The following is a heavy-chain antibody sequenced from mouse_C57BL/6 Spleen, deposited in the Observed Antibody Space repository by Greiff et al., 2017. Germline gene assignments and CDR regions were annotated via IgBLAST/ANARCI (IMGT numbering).Heavy chain of an antibody. V-gene: IGHV5-4*01. J-gene: IGHJ4*01. CDR1: GFTFSSYA. CDR2: ISDGGSYT. Sequence: EVKLVESGGGLVKPGGSLKLSCAASGFTFSSYAMSWVRQTPEKRLEWVATISDGGSYTYYPDNVKGRFTISRDNAKNNLYLQMSHLKSEDTAMYYCAREGYGSDAMDYWGQGTSVTVSS. D-gene: IGHD1-1*01. CDR3: AREGYGSDAMDY.